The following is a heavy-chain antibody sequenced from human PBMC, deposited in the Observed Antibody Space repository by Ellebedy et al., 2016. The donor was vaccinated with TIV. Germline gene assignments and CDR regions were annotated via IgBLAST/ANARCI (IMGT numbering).Heavy chain of an antibody. D-gene: IGHD6-19*01. CDR2: LTGSGDSS. V-gene: IGHV3-23*01. CDR3: AKERTSGWDY. J-gene: IGHJ4*02. CDR1: GFTFSSNA. Sequence: PGGSLRLSCAASGFTFSSNAMTWVRQAPGKGLEWVSGLTGSGDSSFYADSVKGRFTISRDNSKNTLYLQLNGLRAEDPAVYYCAKERTSGWDYWGQGTLVTVSS.